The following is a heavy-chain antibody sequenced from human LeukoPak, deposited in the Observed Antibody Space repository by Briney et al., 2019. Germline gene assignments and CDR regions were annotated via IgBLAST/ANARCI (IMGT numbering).Heavy chain of an antibody. CDR2: INWNGGST. Sequence: GGSLRLSCAASGFTFYDYGVSWVRHAPGEGVGWVSGINWNGGSTVYADSVRGRFTISRDNAKNSLYLQMNSLRAEDTGVYYCARELITTIVDDRYFDLWGRGTLVTVSS. V-gene: IGHV3-20*04. D-gene: IGHD3-22*01. J-gene: IGHJ2*01. CDR3: ARELITTIVDDRYFDL. CDR1: GFTFYDYG.